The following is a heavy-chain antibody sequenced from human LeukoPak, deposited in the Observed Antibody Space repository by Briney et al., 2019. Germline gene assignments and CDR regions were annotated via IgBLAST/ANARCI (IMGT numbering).Heavy chain of an antibody. V-gene: IGHV3-30*18. CDR1: RFPFHDHD. CDR2: ISHGGGKE. J-gene: IGHJ4*02. CDR3: AKGRGLAVRPPNEGFFDQ. D-gene: IGHD6-6*01. Sequence: GGSLRLSCTACRFPFHDHDMYWVRQTRGKGLEWLALISHGGGKEHYAESVKGRFTISRDKVVHTLYLQMNSLRLDHTAVYYCAKGRGLAVRPPNEGFFDQWGPGTLVTVSS.